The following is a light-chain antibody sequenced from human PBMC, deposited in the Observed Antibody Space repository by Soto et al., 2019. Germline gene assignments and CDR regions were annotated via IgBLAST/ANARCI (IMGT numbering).Light chain of an antibody. J-gene: IGKJ4*01. CDR1: QSVSSTY. V-gene: IGKV3-20*01. CDR2: GVT. CDR3: KHYDTSPQLP. Sequence: EIVLTQSPGTLSLSPGERATLSCRASQSVSSTYLAWYQQKPGQAPRLLIDGVTNRAAGIPNRFSGSGSGTDFTLTISSLEPEDFAVYYCKHYDTSPQLPFGGGTKVEIK.